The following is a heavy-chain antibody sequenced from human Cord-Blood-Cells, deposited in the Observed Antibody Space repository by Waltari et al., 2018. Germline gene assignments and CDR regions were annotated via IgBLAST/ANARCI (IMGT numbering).Heavy chain of an antibody. CDR2: ISYDGSNK. D-gene: IGHD7-27*01. CDR1: GFTFSSYG. V-gene: IGHV3-30*18. J-gene: IGHJ4*02. CDR3: AKDGLGSFDY. Sequence: QVQLVESGGGVVQPGRSLRLSCAASGFTFSSYGMHWVRQAPGKGLEWVAVISYDGSNKYYADSVKGRFTISRDNSKNTLYLQMNSLRAEDTAVYYCAKDGLGSFDYWGQGTLVTVSS.